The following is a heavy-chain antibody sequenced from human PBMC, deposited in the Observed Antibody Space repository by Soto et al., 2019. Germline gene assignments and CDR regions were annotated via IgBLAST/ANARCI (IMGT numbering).Heavy chain of an antibody. CDR2: ISTLNGNT. Sequence: QAQLVQSGAEVKKPGASVNVSCKASGYDYVTYAITWVRQRPGQGLEWMGWISTLNGNTNYAQKFQGRVTMTTDTSTRIVHLELRSLSSDDTAVSYCARRVQVWLPDYYGMDVWGQGTTVTVSS. D-gene: IGHD5-18*01. CDR1: GYDYVTYA. V-gene: IGHV1-18*01. J-gene: IGHJ6*02. CDR3: ARRVQVWLPDYYGMDV.